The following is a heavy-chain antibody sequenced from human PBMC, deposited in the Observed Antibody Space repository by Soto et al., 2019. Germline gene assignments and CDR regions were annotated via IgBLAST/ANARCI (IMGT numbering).Heavy chain of an antibody. Sequence: QVQLVESGGGVVQPGRSLRLSRAASGFPFSSYGMHWVREAPGKGLEWVAVISYDGSNKYYADSVKGRFTISRDNSASTLYLQMNSLRPEDTALYYCVGGQYYFDYRGQGTLVTVSP. CDR1: GFPFSSYG. CDR2: ISYDGSNK. J-gene: IGHJ4*02. CDR3: VGGQYYFDY. V-gene: IGHV3-30*03. D-gene: IGHD3-10*01.